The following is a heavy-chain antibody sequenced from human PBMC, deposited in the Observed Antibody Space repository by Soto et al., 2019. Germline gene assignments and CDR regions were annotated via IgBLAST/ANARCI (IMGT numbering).Heavy chain of an antibody. V-gene: IGHV3-23*01. CDR2: IGGSGPTT. CDR1: GVTFSSCG. D-gene: IGHD6-19*01. Sequence: GGPLRLSCAVSGVTFSSCGMSWVRQAPGKGLEWVSAIGGSGPTTYYADSVKGRFTISRDTSKNTVYLQMNSLRGDDTAVYYCVKDGIAVSGPGTNAFDIWGQGTMVTVSS. CDR3: VKDGIAVSGPGTNAFDI. J-gene: IGHJ3*02.